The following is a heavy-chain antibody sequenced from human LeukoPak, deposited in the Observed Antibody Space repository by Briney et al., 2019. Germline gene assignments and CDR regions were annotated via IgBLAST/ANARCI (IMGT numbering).Heavy chain of an antibody. CDR2: IYHSGST. CDR1: GGSISSSSYY. V-gene: IGHV4-39*07. D-gene: IGHD2-21*01. Sequence: PSETLSLTCTVSGGSISSSSYYWGWIRQPPGKGLEWIGSIYHSGSTYYNPSLKSRVTISVDTSKNQYSLKLSSVTAADTAVYYCARHIPMGAPHDYWGQGTLVTVSS. J-gene: IGHJ4*02. CDR3: ARHIPMGAPHDY.